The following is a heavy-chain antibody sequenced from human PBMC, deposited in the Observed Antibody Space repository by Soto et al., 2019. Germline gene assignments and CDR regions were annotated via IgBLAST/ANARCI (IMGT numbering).Heavy chain of an antibody. J-gene: IGHJ4*02. Sequence: QVQLVESGGGVVQPGRSLRLSCAASGFTFSSYGMHWVRQAPGKGLEWVAVISYEGSNKYYADSVKGRFAISRDNSKNTVYLQMNSLRAEATAVYYCAKSSTAMTYFDYWGQGTLVTVSS. CDR3: AKSSTAMTYFDY. CDR2: ISYEGSNK. CDR1: GFTFSSYG. V-gene: IGHV3-30*18. D-gene: IGHD5-18*01.